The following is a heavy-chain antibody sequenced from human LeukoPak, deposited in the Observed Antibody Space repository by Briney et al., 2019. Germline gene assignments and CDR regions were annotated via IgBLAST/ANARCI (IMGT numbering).Heavy chain of an antibody. CDR2: ISGSGGST. D-gene: IGHD3-3*01. V-gene: IGHV3-23*01. CDR1: GFTFSSYA. Sequence: PGGSLRLSCAASGFTFSSYAMSWVRQAPGKGLEWVSAISGSGGSTYYADSVKGRFTISRDNSKNTLYLQMNSLRAEDTAVYYCAKGHTSFLRALPIDYWGQGTLVTVSS. CDR3: AKGHTSFLRALPIDY. J-gene: IGHJ4*02.